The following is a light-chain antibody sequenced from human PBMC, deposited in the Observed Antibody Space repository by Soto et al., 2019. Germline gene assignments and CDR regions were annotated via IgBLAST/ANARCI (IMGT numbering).Light chain of an antibody. Sequence: EIVLTQSPGTLSLSPGERATLSCRASQSVSSNYLAWYQQKPGQPPRVLIYGASTRATGIPDRFTGSGSGTDFTLTISSLEPEDFAVYYCQQYGTSRDYTFGQGTKVDI. J-gene: IGKJ2*01. CDR3: QQYGTSRDYT. CDR2: GAS. V-gene: IGKV3-20*01. CDR1: QSVSSNY.